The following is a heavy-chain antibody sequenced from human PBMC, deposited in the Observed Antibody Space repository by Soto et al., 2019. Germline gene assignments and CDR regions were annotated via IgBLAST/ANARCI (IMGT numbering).Heavy chain of an antibody. Sequence: EVQLVESGGGLVKPGGSLRLSCAASGFTFSSYSMNWVRQAPGKGLEWVSSISSSSSYIYYADSVKGRFTISRDNAKNSLYLQMNSLRAEDTAVYYCARDLGSGGRYFDYWGQGTLVTVSS. CDR1: GFTFSSYS. J-gene: IGHJ4*02. CDR3: ARDLGSGGRYFDY. CDR2: ISSSSSYI. D-gene: IGHD2-15*01. V-gene: IGHV3-21*01.